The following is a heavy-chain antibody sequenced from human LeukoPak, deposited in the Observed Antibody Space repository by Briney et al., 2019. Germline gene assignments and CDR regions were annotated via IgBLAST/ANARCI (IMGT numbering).Heavy chain of an antibody. V-gene: IGHV1-24*01. J-gene: IGHJ4*02. CDR1: GYTLTELS. Sequence: ASVKVSCKVSGYTLTELSMHWERQAPGKGLEWMGGFDPEDGETIYAQKFQGRVTMTEDTSTDTAYMELSSLRSEDTAVYYCATAGDTANGGECFDYWGQGTLVTVSS. CDR2: FDPEDGET. CDR3: ATAGDTANGGECFDY. D-gene: IGHD5-18*01.